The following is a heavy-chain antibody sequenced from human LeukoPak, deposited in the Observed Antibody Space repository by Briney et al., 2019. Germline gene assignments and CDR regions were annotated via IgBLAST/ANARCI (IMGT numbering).Heavy chain of an antibody. D-gene: IGHD2-8*01. V-gene: IGHV1-18*01. CDR2: ISAYKGNT. CDR3: ARADCTNGVCFVFDY. CDR1: GYTFTSYG. J-gene: IGHJ4*02. Sequence: ASVKVSCKASGYTFTSYGISWVRQAPGQGLEWMGWISAYKGNTNYAQKLQGRVTMTTDTSTSTAYMELRSLRSDDTAVYYCARADCTNGVCFVFDYWGQGTLVTVSS.